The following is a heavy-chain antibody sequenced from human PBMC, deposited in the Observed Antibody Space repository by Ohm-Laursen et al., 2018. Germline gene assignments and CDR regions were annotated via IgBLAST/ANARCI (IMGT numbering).Heavy chain of an antibody. V-gene: IGHV4-59*08. Sequence: SDTLSLTCTVSGGSISSYYWSWIRQPPGKGLEWIGYIYYSGSTNYNPSLKSRVTISLDTSRNQFSLKLSFVSAADTAVYYCARLGKSSGTDYWGQGALVTVSS. CDR3: ARLGKSSGTDY. J-gene: IGHJ4*02. CDR1: GGSISSYY. CDR2: IYYSGST. D-gene: IGHD3-22*01.